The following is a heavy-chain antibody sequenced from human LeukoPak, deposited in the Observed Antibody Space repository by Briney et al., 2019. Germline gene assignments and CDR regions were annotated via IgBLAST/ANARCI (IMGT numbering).Heavy chain of an antibody. CDR2: IDGRGSST. Sequence: PGGSLRLSCAASGFTFSSYAMSWVRQAPGKGLEWVSTIDGRGSSTFSADSVKGRFTISRDNSKNTLYLQLNSPRAEDTAVYYCARDSAFSSYSNWGQGALVTVSS. CDR1: GFTFSSYA. V-gene: IGHV3-23*01. D-gene: IGHD2-15*01. CDR3: ARDSAFSSYSN. J-gene: IGHJ1*01.